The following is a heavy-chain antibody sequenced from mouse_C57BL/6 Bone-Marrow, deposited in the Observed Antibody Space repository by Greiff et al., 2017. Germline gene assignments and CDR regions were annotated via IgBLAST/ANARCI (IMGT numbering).Heavy chain of an antibody. V-gene: IGHV5-9*01. Sequence: EVKLVESGGGLVKPGGSLKLSCAASGFTFSSYTLSWVRQTPEKRLEWVATISGGGGNTYYPDSVKGRFTISRDNAKNTLYLQMSSLRSEDTALYYCASIYYDYDDFDYWGQGTTLTVSS. CDR2: ISGGGGNT. CDR3: ASIYYDYDDFDY. CDR1: GFTFSSYT. D-gene: IGHD2-4*01. J-gene: IGHJ2*01.